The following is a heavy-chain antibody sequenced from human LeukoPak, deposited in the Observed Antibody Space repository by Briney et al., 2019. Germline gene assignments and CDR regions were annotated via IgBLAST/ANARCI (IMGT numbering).Heavy chain of an antibody. V-gene: IGHV3-23*01. D-gene: IGHD2-15*01. CDR3: AKNSGGTCYSHLDY. Sequence: PGGSLRLSCAASGFTFSSYGMTWVRQAPGKGLEWVSGISGSGGSTYYEDSVWGRFTISRDNSKNTLYLQMNSLRAEDTAVYYCAKNSGGTCYSHLDYWGQGTLVTVSS. CDR2: ISGSGGST. CDR1: GFTFSSYG. J-gene: IGHJ4*02.